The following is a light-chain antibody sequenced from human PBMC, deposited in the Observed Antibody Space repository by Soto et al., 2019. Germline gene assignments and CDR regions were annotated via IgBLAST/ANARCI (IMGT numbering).Light chain of an antibody. Sequence: QSALTQPASVSGSPGQSITISCSGTSSDVGNYNYVTWYQQHAGKAPKLMMFEVSDRPSGVSNRFSGSKSGNTASLTISGLQAEDEADYYCCSYAGSHTYVFGTGTKLTVL. CDR2: EVS. J-gene: IGLJ1*01. CDR1: SSDVGNYNY. V-gene: IGLV2-14*01. CDR3: CSYAGSHTYV.